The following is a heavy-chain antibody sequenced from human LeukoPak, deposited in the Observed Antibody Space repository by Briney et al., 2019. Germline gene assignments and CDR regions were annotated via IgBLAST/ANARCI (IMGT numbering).Heavy chain of an antibody. V-gene: IGHV1-2*02. CDR1: GYTFTGYY. D-gene: IGHD1-26*01. Sequence: ASAKVSCKASGYTFTGYYMHWVRQAPGQGLEWMGWINPNSGGTNYAQKFQGRVTMTRDTSISTAYMELSRLRSDDTAVYYCAREKYSGSYSLRYWGQGTLVTVSS. J-gene: IGHJ4*02. CDR3: AREKYSGSYSLRY. CDR2: INPNSGGT.